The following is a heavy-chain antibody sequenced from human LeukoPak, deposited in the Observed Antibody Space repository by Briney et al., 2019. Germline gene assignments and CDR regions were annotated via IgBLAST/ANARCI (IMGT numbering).Heavy chain of an antibody. CDR1: GFTFPNSA. Sequence: SVKVSCKASGFTFPNSAMQWVRQARGQRLEWIGWIVLGAGNTVYSHKFHDRVTITRDISTNTSYMELDSLGSEDTAVYYCAAQRGASLHDFWSTRLFDPWGQGTLVTVSS. D-gene: IGHD3-3*01. CDR2: IVLGAGNT. V-gene: IGHV1-58*02. CDR3: AAQRGASLHDFWSTRLFDP. J-gene: IGHJ5*02.